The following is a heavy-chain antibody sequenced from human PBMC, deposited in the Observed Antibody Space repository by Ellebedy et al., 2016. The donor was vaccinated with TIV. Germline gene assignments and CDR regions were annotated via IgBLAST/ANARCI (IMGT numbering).Heavy chain of an antibody. CDR1: GFVSSDYY. CDR3: ARVVMFANAPNEVYYYYYMDV. V-gene: IGHV3-11*01. J-gene: IGHJ6*03. D-gene: IGHD3-10*02. Sequence: GESLKISCAVSGFVSSDYYMTWIRQAPGKGLEWLGYISSSGRTINYADSVEGRFTISRDNAENSVFLQMNSLRAEDTATYYCARVVMFANAPNEVYYYYYMDVWGNGTTVTVSS. CDR2: ISSSGRTI.